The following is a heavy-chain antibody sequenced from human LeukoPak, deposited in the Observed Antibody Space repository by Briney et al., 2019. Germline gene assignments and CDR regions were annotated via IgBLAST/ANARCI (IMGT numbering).Heavy chain of an antibody. V-gene: IGHV4-31*03. CDR2: IYYSGST. D-gene: IGHD5-18*01. CDR1: GGSISSGGYY. Sequence: SQTLSITCTVSGGSISSGGYYWSWIRQHPGKGLEWIGYIYYSGSTYYNPSLKSRVTISVDTSKNQFSLKLSSVTAADTAVYYCARGYSSKSYYFDYWGQGTLVTVSS. J-gene: IGHJ4*02. CDR3: ARGYSSKSYYFDY.